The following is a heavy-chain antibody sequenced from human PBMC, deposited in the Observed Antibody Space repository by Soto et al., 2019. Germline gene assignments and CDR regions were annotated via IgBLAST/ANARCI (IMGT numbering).Heavy chain of an antibody. CDR1: GDSVSSNSAP. Sequence: SQTLSLTCAISGDSVSSNSAPWNWIRQSPSRGLEWLGRTYYRSKWYNDYAVSVKSRITINPDTSKNQFSLQLNSVTPEDTAVYYCAGVEIGVAGTLFDFDIWGQGTLVTVSS. J-gene: IGHJ3*02. CDR3: AGVEIGVAGTLFDFDI. CDR2: TYYRSKWYN. D-gene: IGHD6-19*01. V-gene: IGHV6-1*01.